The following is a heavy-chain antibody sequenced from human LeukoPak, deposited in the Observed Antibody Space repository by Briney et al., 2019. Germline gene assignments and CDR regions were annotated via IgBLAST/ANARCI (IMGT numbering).Heavy chain of an antibody. D-gene: IGHD3-22*01. CDR3: ARVGYYYDSSGYYYVNYYFDY. Sequence: PGGSLRLSCAASEFTFSSYAMSWVRQAPGKGLEWVSAISGSGGSTYYADSVKGRFTISRDNSKNTLYLQMNSLRAEDTAVYYCARVGYYYDSSGYYYVNYYFDYWGQGTLVTVSS. CDR1: EFTFSSYA. V-gene: IGHV3-23*01. CDR2: ISGSGGST. J-gene: IGHJ4*02.